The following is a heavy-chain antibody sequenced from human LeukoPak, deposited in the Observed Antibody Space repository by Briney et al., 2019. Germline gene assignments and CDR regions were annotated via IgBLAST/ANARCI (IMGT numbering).Heavy chain of an antibody. D-gene: IGHD1-7*01. V-gene: IGHV3-23*01. CDR1: GFTFNSYA. CDR2: ISGSGGST. CDR3: AKQGSTSPRNSYYFDY. Sequence: GGSLRLSCAASGFTFNSYAMSRVRQAPGKGLEWVSAISGSGGSTYYAGSVKGRFTISRDNSKNTLYLQMNSLRAEDTAVYYCAKQGSTSPRNSYYFDYWGQGTLVTVSS. J-gene: IGHJ4*02.